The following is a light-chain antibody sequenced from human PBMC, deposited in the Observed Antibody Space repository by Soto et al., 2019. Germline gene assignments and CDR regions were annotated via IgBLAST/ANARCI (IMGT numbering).Light chain of an antibody. V-gene: IGKV1-39*01. J-gene: IGKJ1*01. CDR3: QQSYSTPKT. Sequence: DIQITQSPSSLSASVGDRVTITCRASQSISSYLNWYQQKPGKAPKLQIYAASSLHSGVPSRFSGSGSGTDFTLTISSLQPEDFATYYCQQSYSTPKTFDQGTKVEIK. CDR1: QSISSY. CDR2: AAS.